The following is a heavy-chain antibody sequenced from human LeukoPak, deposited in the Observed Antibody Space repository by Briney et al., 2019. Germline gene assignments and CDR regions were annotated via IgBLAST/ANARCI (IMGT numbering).Heavy chain of an antibody. D-gene: IGHD2-2*03. J-gene: IGHJ2*01. CDR1: GGSISSSSYY. Sequence: PSETLSLTCTVSGGSISSSSYYWGWIRQPPGKGLEWIGSIYYSGSTYYNPSLKSRVTISVDTSKNQFSLKLSSVTAADTAVYYCARRGYCSSTSCYGNWYFDLWGRGTLVTVSS. CDR2: IYYSGST. CDR3: ARRGYCSSTSCYGNWYFDL. V-gene: IGHV4-39*01.